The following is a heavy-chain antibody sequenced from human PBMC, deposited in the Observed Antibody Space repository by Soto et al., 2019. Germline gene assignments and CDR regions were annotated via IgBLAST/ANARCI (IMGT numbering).Heavy chain of an antibody. CDR1: GGSFSGYY. Sequence: SETLSLTCAVYGGSFSGYYWSWIRQPPGKGLEWIGEINHSGSTNYNPSLKSRVTISVDTSKNQFSLKLSSVTAADTAVYYCARENSSSDPADYWGQGTLVTVSS. D-gene: IGHD6-6*01. J-gene: IGHJ4*02. CDR2: INHSGST. V-gene: IGHV4-34*01. CDR3: ARENSSSDPADY.